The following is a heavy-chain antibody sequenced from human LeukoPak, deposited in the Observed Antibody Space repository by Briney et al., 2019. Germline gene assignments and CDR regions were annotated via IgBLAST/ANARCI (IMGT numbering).Heavy chain of an antibody. CDR1: GGSISSYY. D-gene: IGHD2-2*01. CDR2: IYYSGST. V-gene: IGHV4-59*01. J-gene: IGHJ5*02. CDR3: ARGIESSTSWIDP. Sequence: SETLSLTCTVSGGSISSYYWSWIRQPPGKGLEWIGYIYYSGSTNCNPSLKSRVTISVDTSKNQFSLKLSSVTAADTAVYYCARGIESSTSWIDPWGQGTLVTVSS.